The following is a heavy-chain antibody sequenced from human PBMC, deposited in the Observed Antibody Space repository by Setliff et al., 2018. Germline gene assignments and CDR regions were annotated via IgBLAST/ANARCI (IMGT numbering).Heavy chain of an antibody. CDR1: GYTLSNSI. J-gene: IGHJ4*02. V-gene: IGHV1-18*01. CDR2: ISAYNGKT. CDR3: LRLVRYCTTTTCQTLSGGEH. Sequence: GASVKVSCKASGYTLSNSILSWVRQAPGQGLEWVGWISAYNGKTYFAQKFQDRITLTTDTSTNTGYLELRGLRSDDTAVYYCLRLVRYCTTTTCQTLSGGEHWGQGTLVTVPS. D-gene: IGHD2-8*01.